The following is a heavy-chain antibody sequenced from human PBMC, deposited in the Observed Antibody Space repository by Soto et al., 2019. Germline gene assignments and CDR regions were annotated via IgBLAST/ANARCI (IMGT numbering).Heavy chain of an antibody. CDR2: MNPNSGNT. Sequence: ASVKVSCKASGYTFTSYDINWVRQATGQGLEWMGWMNPNSGNTGYAQKFQGRVTMTRNTSISTAYMELSSLRSEDTAVYYCARGALELERAGYSPFDYWGQGTLVTVSS. CDR3: ARGALELERAGYSPFDY. J-gene: IGHJ4*02. V-gene: IGHV1-8*01. D-gene: IGHD3-9*01. CDR1: GYTFTSYD.